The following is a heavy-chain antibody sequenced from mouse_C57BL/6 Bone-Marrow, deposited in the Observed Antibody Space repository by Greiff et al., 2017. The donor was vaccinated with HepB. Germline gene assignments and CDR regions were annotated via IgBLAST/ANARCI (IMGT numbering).Heavy chain of an antibody. J-gene: IGHJ1*03. D-gene: IGHD1-1*01. CDR2: IHPNSGST. CDR3: ARLGVYYGSSYYWYFDV. Sequence: QVQLQQPGAELVKPGASVKLSCKASGYTFTSYWMYWVKQRPGQGLGWIGMIHPNSGSTNYNEKFKSKATLTVDNSSSTAYMQLSSLTSEDSAVYYCARLGVYYGSSYYWYFDVWGTGTTVTVAS. CDR1: GYTFTSYW. V-gene: IGHV1-64*01.